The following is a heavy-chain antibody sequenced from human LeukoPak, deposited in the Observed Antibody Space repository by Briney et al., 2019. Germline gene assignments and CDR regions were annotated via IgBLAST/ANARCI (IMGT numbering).Heavy chain of an antibody. Sequence: PGGSLRLSCAASGFTFSNYWMHWVRQAPGKGLVWVSRINSDGSTTTYADSVKGRFTISRDNAKNRLYLQMNSLRAEDTAVYYCARGRGSGWQALDYWGQGTLVTVSS. D-gene: IGHD6-19*01. V-gene: IGHV3-74*01. CDR3: ARGRGSGWQALDY. CDR1: GFTFSNYW. CDR2: INSDGSTT. J-gene: IGHJ4*02.